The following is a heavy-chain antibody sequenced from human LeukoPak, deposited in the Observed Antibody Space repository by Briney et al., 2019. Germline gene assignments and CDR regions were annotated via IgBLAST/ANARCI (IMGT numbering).Heavy chain of an antibody. V-gene: IGHV1-69*13. Sequence: SVKVSCKASGGTFSSYAISWVRQAPGQGLEWMGGIIPIFGTANYAQKFQGRVTITADESTSTAYMELSSLRSEDTAAYYCARVLLPYNWFDPWGQGTLVTVSS. J-gene: IGHJ5*02. CDR1: GGTFSSYA. CDR2: IIPIFGTA. CDR3: ARVLLPYNWFDP.